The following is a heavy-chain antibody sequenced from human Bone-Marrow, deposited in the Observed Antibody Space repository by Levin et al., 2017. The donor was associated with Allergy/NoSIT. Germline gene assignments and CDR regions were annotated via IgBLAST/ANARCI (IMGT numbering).Heavy chain of an antibody. D-gene: IGHD2-8*02. CDR1: GFSLTTTGLA. J-gene: IGHJ4*02. CDR3: AHRHARGTNWWVVDFGY. V-gene: IGHV2-5*02. Sequence: GSGPTLVKPTETLTLTCTFSGFSLTTTGLAAGCIRPPPAPALEWVAIIYSADDTRFSPSLKNRVTLIKDTSKTQVICVMTNMETVDTATYYCAHRHARGTNWWVVDFGYWGQGTLVTVSS. CDR2: IYSADDT.